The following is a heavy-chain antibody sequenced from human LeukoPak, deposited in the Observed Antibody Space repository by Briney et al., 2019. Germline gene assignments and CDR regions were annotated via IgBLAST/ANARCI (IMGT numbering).Heavy chain of an antibody. V-gene: IGHV3-21*01. CDR3: ATGGVGATSPLFIDY. Sequence: KPGGSLRLSCAASGFTFSSYSMNWVRQAPGKGLEWVSLISSSNSYIYHADSMKGRFTISRDNAKNSLFLQMNSLRAEDTAVYYCATGGVGATSPLFIDYWGQGTLVTVSS. CDR1: GFTFSSYS. CDR2: ISSSNSYI. J-gene: IGHJ4*02. D-gene: IGHD1-26*01.